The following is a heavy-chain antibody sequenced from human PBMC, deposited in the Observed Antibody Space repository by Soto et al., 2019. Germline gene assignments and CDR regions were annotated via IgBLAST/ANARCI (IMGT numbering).Heavy chain of an antibody. Sequence: SETLSLTCAVYGGSFSGYYWSWIRQPPGKGLEWIGEINHSGSTNYNPSLKSRVTISVDTSKNQFSLKLSSVTAADTAVYYCARGRSEWLLDNYYYYYMDVWGKGTTVTV. J-gene: IGHJ6*03. CDR3: ARGRSEWLLDNYYYYYMDV. CDR2: INHSGST. D-gene: IGHD3-3*01. CDR1: GGSFSGYY. V-gene: IGHV4-34*01.